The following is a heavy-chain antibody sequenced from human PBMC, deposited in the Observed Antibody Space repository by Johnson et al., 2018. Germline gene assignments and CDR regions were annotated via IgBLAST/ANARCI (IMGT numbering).Heavy chain of an antibody. CDR2: LYPSGST. CDR3: ARYYCSGGTCYAFDI. Sequence: VQLVESGPGLVKPSETLSLSCTVSGGSISSGSHYWSWIRQPAGKRLEYIGRLYPSGSTEYNPSLKSRVTMSVDTSNNQFSLTLSSVTAADTAVSYCARYYCSGGTCYAFDIWGQGTMVTVSS. CDR1: GGSISSGSHY. D-gene: IGHD2-15*01. J-gene: IGHJ3*02. V-gene: IGHV4-61*02.